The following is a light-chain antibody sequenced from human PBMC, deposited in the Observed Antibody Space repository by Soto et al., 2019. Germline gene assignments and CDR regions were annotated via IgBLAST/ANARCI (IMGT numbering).Light chain of an antibody. Sequence: ETVLTQSPGTLSMSPGERATLSCRASQRVNNNHIAWYQQKRGQAPRLLIYTASSRATGIPDRFSGSGSGTDFTLTITRLEPEDFALYFCQQYDRSPITFGQGTRLEIK. CDR3: QQYDRSPIT. J-gene: IGKJ5*01. V-gene: IGKV3-20*01. CDR1: QRVNNNH. CDR2: TAS.